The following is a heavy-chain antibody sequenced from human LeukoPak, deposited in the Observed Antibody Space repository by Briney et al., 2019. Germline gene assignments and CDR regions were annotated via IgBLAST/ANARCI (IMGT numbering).Heavy chain of an antibody. CDR1: GFTFTTYW. Sequence: GGSLRLSCVASGFTFTTYWMHWVRQAPGKGLVWVSRINGDGSNSNYADSVKGRCTISRDNARNTLYLQMNGLGAEDTALYYCARTSPTSHFDFWGQGTLVTVSS. CDR3: ARTSPTSHFDF. V-gene: IGHV3-74*01. D-gene: IGHD3-16*01. CDR2: INGDGSNS. J-gene: IGHJ4*02.